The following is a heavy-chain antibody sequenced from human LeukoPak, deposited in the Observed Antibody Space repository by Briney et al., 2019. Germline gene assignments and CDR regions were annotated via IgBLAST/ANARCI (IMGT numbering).Heavy chain of an antibody. Sequence: ASVKVSCEASGYTFTGYYMHWVRQAPGQGLEWMGWINPNSGGTNYAQKFQGRVTMTRDTSISTAYMELSRLRSDDTAVYYCARVNGDDCGGDCPPGYWGQGTLVTVSS. CDR1: GYTFTGYY. CDR3: ARVNGDDCGGDCPPGY. V-gene: IGHV1-2*02. D-gene: IGHD2-21*02. CDR2: INPNSGGT. J-gene: IGHJ4*02.